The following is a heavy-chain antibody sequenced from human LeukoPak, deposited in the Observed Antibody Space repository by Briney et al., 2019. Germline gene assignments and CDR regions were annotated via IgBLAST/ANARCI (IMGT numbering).Heavy chain of an antibody. J-gene: IGHJ4*02. D-gene: IGHD3-10*01. CDR2: ITYDGDTR. CDR3: VKEQGSGSYRTADY. CDR1: GFTFSSCG. Sequence: GRSLRLSCAASGFTFSSCGMHWVRQAPGKGLEWVAVITYDGDTRYFEDSVKGRFTISRDTSKSTLYLQMNSLGAEDTAVYYCVKEQGSGSYRTADYWGQGTLATVSS. V-gene: IGHV3-30*18.